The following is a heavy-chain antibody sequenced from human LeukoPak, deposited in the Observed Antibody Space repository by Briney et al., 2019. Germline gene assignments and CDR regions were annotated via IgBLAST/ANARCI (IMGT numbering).Heavy chain of an antibody. J-gene: IGHJ4*02. D-gene: IGHD3-22*01. V-gene: IGHV3-33*01. CDR2: IYYDGSDK. Sequence: GESLKISCAASGFTFSSYGMHWVRQAPGKGLEWVAIIYYDGSDKYYADSVKGRFTISRDNSKDTLYLQMNSLRAEDTAVYYCARQIAYYYDSSGYYTTDYWGQGTLVTVSS. CDR1: GFTFSSYG. CDR3: ARQIAYYYDSSGYYTTDY.